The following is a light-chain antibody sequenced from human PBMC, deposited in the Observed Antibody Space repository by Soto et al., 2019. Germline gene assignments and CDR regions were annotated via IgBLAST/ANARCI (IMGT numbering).Light chain of an antibody. CDR1: QSVSSSY. V-gene: IGKV3-20*01. J-gene: IGKJ2*01. Sequence: EIVLTQSPGTLSLSPGERATLSCRASQSVSSSYLAWYQQKPGQAPRLRIYGASSRATGIPDRFSGSGSGTDFTLTISRLEPEDFALYYCQQYGSSPYTFGQGTKLEIK. CDR2: GAS. CDR3: QQYGSSPYT.